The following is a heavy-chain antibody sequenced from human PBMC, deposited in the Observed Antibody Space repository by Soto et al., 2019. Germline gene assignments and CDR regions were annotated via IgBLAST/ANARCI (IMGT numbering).Heavy chain of an antibody. CDR2: ISGSGGST. D-gene: IGHD3-10*01. J-gene: IGHJ4*02. CDR1: GFTFSSYA. Sequence: EVQLLESGGGLVQPGGSLRLSCAASGFTFSSYAMSWVRQAPGKGLEWVSAISGSGGSTYYADSVKGRFTISRDNSKNTLYLQMNSLRAEDTAVYYCAKDLRGYGSGSYGYYFDYWGQGTLVTVSS. V-gene: IGHV3-23*01. CDR3: AKDLRGYGSGSYGYYFDY.